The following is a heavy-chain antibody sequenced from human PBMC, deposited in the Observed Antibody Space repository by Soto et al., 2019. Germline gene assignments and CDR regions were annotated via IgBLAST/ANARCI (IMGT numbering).Heavy chain of an antibody. Sequence: GGSLRLSCAASGFTFSSYAMSWVRQAPGKGLEWVSAISGSGGSTYYADSVKGRFTISRDNSKNTLYLQMNSLRAEDTAVYYCAKIPSPYSSGWYDIAYWGQGTLVTVSS. D-gene: IGHD6-19*01. CDR3: AKIPSPYSSGWYDIAY. CDR2: ISGSGGST. J-gene: IGHJ4*02. V-gene: IGHV3-23*01. CDR1: GFTFSSYA.